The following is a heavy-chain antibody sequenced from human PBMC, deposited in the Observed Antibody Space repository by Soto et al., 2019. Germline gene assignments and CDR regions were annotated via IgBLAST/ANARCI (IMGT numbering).Heavy chain of an antibody. Sequence: QVQLVQSGAEVKKPGSSVKVSCKASGVTFSSYTISWVRQAPGQGLEWMGRIIPILGIANYAQKVQGRVTITADKSTSRAHMELSSLRSEDTAVYYCAGRGQWLAPWGQGTLVTVSS. V-gene: IGHV1-69*02. D-gene: IGHD6-19*01. J-gene: IGHJ5*02. CDR1: GVTFSSYT. CDR2: IIPILGIA. CDR3: AGRGQWLAP.